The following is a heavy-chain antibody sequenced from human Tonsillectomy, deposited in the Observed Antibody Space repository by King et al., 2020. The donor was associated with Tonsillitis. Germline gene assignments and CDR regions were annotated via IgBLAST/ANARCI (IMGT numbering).Heavy chain of an antibody. CDR3: ARDYKALGYCSSTSCYRGYGDAFDI. J-gene: IGHJ3*02. CDR2: INAGNGNT. CDR1: GYTFTSYA. V-gene: IGHV1-3*01. Sequence: GQLVQSGAEVKKPGASVKVSCKASGYTFTSYAMHWVRQAPGQRLEWMGWINAGNGNTKYSQKFQGRVTITRDTSASTAYMELSSLRSEDTAVYYCARDYKALGYCSSTSCYRGYGDAFDIWGQGTMVTVSS. D-gene: IGHD2-2*01.